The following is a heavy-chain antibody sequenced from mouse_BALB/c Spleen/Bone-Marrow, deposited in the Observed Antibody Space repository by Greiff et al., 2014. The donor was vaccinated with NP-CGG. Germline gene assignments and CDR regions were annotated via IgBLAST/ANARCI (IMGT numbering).Heavy chain of an antibody. J-gene: IGHJ2*01. CDR1: GFTFSSYG. V-gene: IGHV5-6*01. Sequence: DVQLVESGGDLVKPGGSLKLSCAASGFTFSSYGMSWVRQTPDKRLEWVATISSGGSYTYYPDSVKGRFTISRDNAKNTLYLQKSSLKTENTAMYYCAFTTKANVFAYWGQGTTLTVSS. CDR3: AFTTKANVFAY. CDR2: ISSGGSYT. D-gene: IGHD1-1*01.